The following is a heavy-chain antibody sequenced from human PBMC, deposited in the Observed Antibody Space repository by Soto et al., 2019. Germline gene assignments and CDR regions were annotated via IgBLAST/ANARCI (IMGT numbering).Heavy chain of an antibody. Sequence: PGGSLRLSCAASGFTISSYAMSWVRQAPGKGLEWVSVIGGGGDSTYYADSVKGRFTISRDNSKNTLYLQLNSLRAEDTAVYYCAKAGFPYFYYSYYMDVWGEGTTVTVSS. V-gene: IGHV3-23*01. CDR2: IGGGGDST. CDR3: AKAGFPYFYYSYYMDV. D-gene: IGHD3-10*01. CDR1: GFTISSYA. J-gene: IGHJ6*03.